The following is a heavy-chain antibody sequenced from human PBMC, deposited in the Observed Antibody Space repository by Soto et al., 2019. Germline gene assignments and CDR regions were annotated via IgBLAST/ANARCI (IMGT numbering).Heavy chain of an antibody. V-gene: IGHV3-23*01. D-gene: IGHD1-26*01. J-gene: IGHJ4*02. CDR1: EFPFSSYA. CDR2: ISPGVGST. Sequence: EVHLLESGGGLVQPGGSLRLSSAASEFPFSSYAMTWVRLAPGKGLEWVSSISPGVGSTYYADSVKGRFTISRDNSKNTLYLQMNSLRADDTALYYCAKSGSHSYFDYWGQGTLVTVSS. CDR3: AKSGSHSYFDY.